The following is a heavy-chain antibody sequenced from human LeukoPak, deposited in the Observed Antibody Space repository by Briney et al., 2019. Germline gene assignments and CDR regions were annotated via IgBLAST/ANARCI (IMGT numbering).Heavy chain of an antibody. D-gene: IGHD3-3*01. CDR2: IYYSGST. V-gene: IGHV4-30-4*01. Sequence: KPSETLSLTCTVSGGSISSGDYYWSWIRQPPGKGLEWIGYIYYSGSTYYNPSLKSRVTISVDTSKNQFSLKLSSVTAADTAVYYCQSRYLEWLLDYWGQGTLVTVSS. J-gene: IGHJ4*02. CDR3: QSRYLEWLLDY. CDR1: GGSISSGDYY.